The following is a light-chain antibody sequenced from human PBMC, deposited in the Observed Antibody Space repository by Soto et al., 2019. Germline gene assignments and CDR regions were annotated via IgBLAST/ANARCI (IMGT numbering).Light chain of an antibody. Sequence: SYELTQPLSVSVALGQTAKITCGVNNIGSKNVHWYQQKPGQAPVLVIYRDTNRPSGIPDRFSGSNSGKTATLTISRAQAGDEAAYYCQLWDSNTANFGGGTKVTVL. J-gene: IGLJ2*01. CDR2: RDT. V-gene: IGLV3-9*01. CDR3: QLWDSNTAN. CDR1: NIGSKN.